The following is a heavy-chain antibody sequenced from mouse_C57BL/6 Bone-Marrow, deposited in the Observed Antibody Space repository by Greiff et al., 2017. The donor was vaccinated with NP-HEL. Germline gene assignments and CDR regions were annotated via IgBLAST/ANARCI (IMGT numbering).Heavy chain of an antibody. V-gene: IGHV5-9-1*02. CDR3: TRGRYYYAMDY. Sequence: EVQGVESGEGLVKPGGSLKLSCAASGFTFSSYAMSWVRQTPEKRLEWVAYISSGGDYIYYADTVKGRFTISRDNARNTLYLQMGSLKSEDTAMYYCTRGRYYYAMDYWGQGTSVTVSS. D-gene: IGHD1-1*01. CDR2: ISSGGDYI. CDR1: GFTFSSYA. J-gene: IGHJ4*01.